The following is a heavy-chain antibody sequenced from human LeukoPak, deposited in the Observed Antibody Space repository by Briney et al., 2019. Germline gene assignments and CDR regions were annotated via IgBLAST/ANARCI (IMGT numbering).Heavy chain of an antibody. CDR3: ARDSIGYYYGSGTYYRGAFDI. D-gene: IGHD3-10*01. Sequence: PGGSLRLSCAASGFTFSSYWMSWVRQAPGKGLEWVANINQDGSEEYYVDSVKGRFTISRDNTKNSLYLQMNSLRAEDTAVYYCARDSIGYYYGSGTYYRGAFDIWGQGTMVTVSS. CDR2: INQDGSEE. J-gene: IGHJ3*02. CDR1: GFTFSSYW. V-gene: IGHV3-7*01.